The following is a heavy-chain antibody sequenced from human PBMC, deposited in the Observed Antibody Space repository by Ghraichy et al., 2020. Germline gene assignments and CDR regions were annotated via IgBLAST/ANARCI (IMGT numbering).Heavy chain of an antibody. J-gene: IGHJ4*02. V-gene: IGHV3-9*01. CDR1: GFTFDDYA. CDR2: ISWNSGSI. D-gene: IGHD5-12*01. CDR3: AKDIKIGYSGYGLFDY. Sequence: GGSLRLSCAASGFTFDDYAMHWVRQAPGKGLEWVSGISWNSGSIGYADSVKGRFTISRDNAKNSLYLQMNSLRAEDTALYYCAKDIKIGYSGYGLFDYWGQGTLVTVSS.